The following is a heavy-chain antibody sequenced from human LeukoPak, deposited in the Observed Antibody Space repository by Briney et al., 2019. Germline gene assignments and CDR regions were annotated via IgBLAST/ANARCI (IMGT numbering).Heavy chain of an antibody. CDR1: GGSISSSNW. V-gene: IGHV4-4*02. CDR2: IYHSGST. J-gene: IGHJ3*02. D-gene: IGHD2-21*01. CDR3: ARGAYSFDT. Sequence: SETLSLTCAVSGGSISSSNWWSWVRQPPGKGLEWIGEIYHSGSTKYNPSLQSRVAMSVDTSKNQFSLNLTSVTAADTAVYFCARGAYSFDTWGQGTMVTVSS.